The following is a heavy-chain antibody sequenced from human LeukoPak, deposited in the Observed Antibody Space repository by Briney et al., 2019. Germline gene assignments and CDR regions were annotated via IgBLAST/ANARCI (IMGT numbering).Heavy chain of an antibody. CDR2: INPNSGGT. J-gene: IGHJ4*02. CDR3: ASIRGYSYGYAG. D-gene: IGHD5-18*01. CDR1: GYTFTGYY. Sequence: ASVKVSCTAPGYTFTGYYMHWVRQAPGQGLEWMGWINPNSGGTNYAQKFQGRVTMTRDTSISTAYMELSRLRSDDTAVYYCASIRGYSYGYAGWGQGTLVTVSS. V-gene: IGHV1-2*02.